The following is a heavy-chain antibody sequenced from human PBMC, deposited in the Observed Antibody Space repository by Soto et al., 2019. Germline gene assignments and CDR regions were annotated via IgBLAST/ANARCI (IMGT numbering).Heavy chain of an antibody. CDR3: ARDKRDLRFLEWSYYFDY. J-gene: IGHJ4*02. Sequence: GGSLRLSCEASGFTFSSCAMHWVRQAPGKGLKWVALISYDGSNKYYADSVKGRFTISRDNSKNTPYLQMNSLRAEDTAVYYCARDKRDLRFLEWSYYFDYWGQGTLVTVSS. CDR2: ISYDGSNK. V-gene: IGHV3-30-3*01. D-gene: IGHD3-3*01. CDR1: GFTFSSCA.